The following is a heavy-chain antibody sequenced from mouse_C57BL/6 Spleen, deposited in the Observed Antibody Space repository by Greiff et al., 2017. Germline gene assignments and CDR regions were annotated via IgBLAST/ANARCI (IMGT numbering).Heavy chain of an antibody. J-gene: IGHJ2*01. CDR2: IDPSDSYT. Sequence: QVQLQQPGAELVKPGASVKLSCKASGYTFTSYWMQWVKQRPGQGLEWIGEIDPSDSYTNYNQKFKGKATLTVDTSSSTAYMQRSSLTSEDSAVYYCARESNYVFDYWGQGTTLTVSS. V-gene: IGHV1-50*01. CDR3: ARESNYVFDY. D-gene: IGHD2-5*01. CDR1: GYTFTSYW.